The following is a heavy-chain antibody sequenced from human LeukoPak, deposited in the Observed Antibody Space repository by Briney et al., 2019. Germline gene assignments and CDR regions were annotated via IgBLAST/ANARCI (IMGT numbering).Heavy chain of an antibody. V-gene: IGHV3-21*01. Sequence: GSLRLSCAASGFTFSSYSMNWVRQAPGKGLEWVSSISSSSSYVYYADSVKGRFTISRDNAKNSLFLQMNSLRTEDTAVYYCARAQGYCSGGNCYSTNFDYWGQGTLVTVSS. CDR3: ARAQGYCSGGNCYSTNFDY. J-gene: IGHJ4*02. D-gene: IGHD2-15*01. CDR1: GFTFSSYS. CDR2: ISSSSSYV.